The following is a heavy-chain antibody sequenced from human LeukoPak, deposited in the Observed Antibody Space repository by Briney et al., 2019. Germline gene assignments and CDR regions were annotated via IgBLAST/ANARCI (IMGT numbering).Heavy chain of an antibody. Sequence: GGSLRLSCAASGFTFSSYAMSWVRQAPGKGLEWVSGISGSAGSTYYADSVKGRLTISRDSSKNTLYLQMNSLRAEDTAVYYCAKDRSVVVPAGIDYWGQGTLVTVSS. CDR2: ISGSAGST. J-gene: IGHJ4*02. CDR1: GFTFSSYA. CDR3: AKDRSVVVPAGIDY. D-gene: IGHD2-2*01. V-gene: IGHV3-23*01.